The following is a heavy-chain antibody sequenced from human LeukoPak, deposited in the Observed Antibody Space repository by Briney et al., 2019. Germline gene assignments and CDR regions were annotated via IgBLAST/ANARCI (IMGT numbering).Heavy chain of an antibody. V-gene: IGHV3-13*01. D-gene: IGHD2/OR15-2a*01. Sequence: GGSLRLSCAASGFTFSFYDMHWVRQATGKSLEWVSGIGKGGDTYYPESVKGRFTLSRDTGKNSLYLQMNSLSAEDTAVYYCIRDLGLSHAFGAFDVWGQGTLVTVSS. CDR2: IGKGGDT. CDR3: IRDLGLSHAFGAFDV. CDR1: GFTFSFYD. J-gene: IGHJ3*01.